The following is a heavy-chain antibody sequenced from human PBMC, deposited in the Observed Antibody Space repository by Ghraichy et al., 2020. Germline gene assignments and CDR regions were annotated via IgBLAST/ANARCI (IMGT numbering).Heavy chain of an antibody. D-gene: IGHD3-10*01. CDR2: INSDGGST. CDR3: ARGGYYGSGSYRTLFDY. J-gene: IGHJ4*02. CDR1: GFTFSTYW. Sequence: GGSLRLSCAASGFTFSTYWIHWVRQAPGEGLVWVSRINSDGGSTSYADSVKGRFTISRDNAKNTLYLQMNSLRAEDTAVYYCARGGYYGSGSYRTLFDYWGQGTLVTVSS. V-gene: IGHV3-74*01.